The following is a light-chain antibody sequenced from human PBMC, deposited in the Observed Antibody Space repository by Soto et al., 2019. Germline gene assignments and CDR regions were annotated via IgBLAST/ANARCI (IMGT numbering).Light chain of an antibody. CDR3: CSYAGSRTLV. CDR1: SSDVGSYNL. Sequence: QSALTQPASVCGSPGQWITISCTGTSSDVGSYNLVSWYQQHPGKAPQLMIYEVSKRPSGVSNRFSGSKSGNTASLTISGLQAEDEAEYYCCSYAGSRTLVFGGGTKLPVL. J-gene: IGLJ2*01. CDR2: EVS. V-gene: IGLV2-23*02.